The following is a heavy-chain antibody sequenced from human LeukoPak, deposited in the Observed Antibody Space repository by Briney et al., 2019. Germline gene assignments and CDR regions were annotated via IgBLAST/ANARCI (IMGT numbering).Heavy chain of an antibody. CDR2: TSAIVGNT. CDR3: ANTVRSESYYDFWSGYHGY. V-gene: IGHV3-23*01. Sequence: PGGSLRLSCAASGFTFSNYAMSWVRQAPGKGLEWVSVTSAIVGNTNYADSVKGRFTISRDNSKNTLYLQMNSLRGEDTAVYYCANTVRSESYYDFWSGYHGYWGQGTLVTVSS. J-gene: IGHJ4*02. CDR1: GFTFSNYA. D-gene: IGHD3-3*01.